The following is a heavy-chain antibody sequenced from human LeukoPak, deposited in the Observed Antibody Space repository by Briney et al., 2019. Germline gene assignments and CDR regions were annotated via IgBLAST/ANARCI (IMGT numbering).Heavy chain of an antibody. J-gene: IGHJ4*02. D-gene: IGHD5-12*01. V-gene: IGHV4-34*01. Sequence: SETLSLTCAVYGGSFSGYYWSWIRQPPGKGLEWIGEINHSGSSNYNPSLKSRVTISVDTSKNQFSLKLSSVTAADTAVYYCARVGHIVATILPDYWGQGTLVTVSS. CDR2: INHSGSS. CDR1: GGSFSGYY. CDR3: ARVGHIVATILPDY.